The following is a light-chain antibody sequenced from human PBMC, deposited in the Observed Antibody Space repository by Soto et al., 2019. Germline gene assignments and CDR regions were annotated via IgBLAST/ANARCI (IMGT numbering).Light chain of an antibody. J-gene: IGLJ3*02. V-gene: IGLV2-14*01. CDR3: SSYTTTTAWV. CDR1: SSDVGAYKY. Sequence: QSVLTQPASVSGSPGQSITISCTGPSSDVGAYKYVSWFQQHPGKAPKLIIYEVSNRPSGVSDRFSGSKSGNTASLTISGLQAEDEADYHCSSYTTTTAWVFGGGTKLTVL. CDR2: EVS.